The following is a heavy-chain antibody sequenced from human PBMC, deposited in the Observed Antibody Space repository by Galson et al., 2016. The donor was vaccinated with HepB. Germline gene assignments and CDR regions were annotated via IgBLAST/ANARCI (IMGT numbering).Heavy chain of an antibody. J-gene: IGHJ4*02. CDR2: IDTDGSST. CDR1: GFTFSSYW. CDR3: ARALIDFRGEDY. D-gene: IGHD3-16*01. Sequence: SLRLSCAASGFTFSSYWTHWVRQVPGKGLVWVSRIDTDGSSTTYADSVKGRFTISRDNAKNTVYLEMNSLRAEDTAVYFCARALIDFRGEDYWGQGILVTVSS. V-gene: IGHV3-74*01.